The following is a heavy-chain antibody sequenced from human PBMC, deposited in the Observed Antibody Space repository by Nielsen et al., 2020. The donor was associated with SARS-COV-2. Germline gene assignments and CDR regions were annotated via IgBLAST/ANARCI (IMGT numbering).Heavy chain of an antibody. CDR1: GYTFTSYG. Sequence: ASVKVSCKASGYTFTSYGIGWVRQAPGQGLEWMGWISAYNGNTNYAQKLQGRVTMTTDTSTSTAYMELRSLRSDDTAVYYCARPIDPYYYYYYGMDVRGQGTTVTVSS. J-gene: IGHJ6*02. D-gene: IGHD1-26*01. CDR2: ISAYNGNT. CDR3: ARPIDPYYYYYYGMDV. V-gene: IGHV1-18*01.